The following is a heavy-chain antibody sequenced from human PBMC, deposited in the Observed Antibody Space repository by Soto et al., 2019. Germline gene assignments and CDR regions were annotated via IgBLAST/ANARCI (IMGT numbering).Heavy chain of an antibody. J-gene: IGHJ6*02. V-gene: IGHV5-51*01. CDR2: IYPGDSDT. Sequence: PGESLKISCKGSGFSFTNYWIGWVRQMPGKGLEWMGLIYPGDSDTRYSSSFQGQVTISADKSISTAYLQWSSLKASDTAMYYCARRGQTAVYYYYGMDVWGQGTTVTSP. CDR3: ARRGQTAVYYYYGMDV. CDR1: GFSFTNYW.